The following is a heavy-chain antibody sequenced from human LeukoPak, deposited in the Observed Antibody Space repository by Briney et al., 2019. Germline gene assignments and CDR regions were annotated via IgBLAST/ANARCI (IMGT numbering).Heavy chain of an antibody. CDR1: GGSFSGYY. CDR2: INHSGST. V-gene: IGHV4-34*01. Sequence: SETLSLTCAVYGGSFSGYYWSWIRQPPGKGLEWIGEINHSGSTNYNPSLQSRVTISVDTSKNQFSLKLSSVTAADTAVYYCARVRIAARPFDYWGQGTLVTVSS. J-gene: IGHJ4*02. D-gene: IGHD6-6*01. CDR3: ARVRIAARPFDY.